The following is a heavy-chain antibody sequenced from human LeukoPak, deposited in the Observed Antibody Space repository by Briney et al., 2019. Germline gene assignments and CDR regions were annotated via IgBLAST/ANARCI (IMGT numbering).Heavy chain of an antibody. Sequence: PGGSRRLSCAASGFTFSSYSMNWVRQAPGKGLEWVSYISSSGSTIYYADSVKGRFTISRDNAKNSLYLQMNSLRAEDTAVYYCARDNRGSYAEVDGMDVWGQGTTVTVSS. CDR1: GFTFSSYS. J-gene: IGHJ6*02. CDR3: ARDNRGSYAEVDGMDV. D-gene: IGHD1-26*01. CDR2: ISSSGSTI. V-gene: IGHV3-48*04.